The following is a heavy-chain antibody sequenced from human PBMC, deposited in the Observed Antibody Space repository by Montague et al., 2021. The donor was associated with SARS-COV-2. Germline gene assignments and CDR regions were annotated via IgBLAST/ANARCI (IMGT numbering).Heavy chain of an antibody. CDR1: GFTFSSYW. D-gene: IGHD3-16*01. CDR2: IKQDGSER. V-gene: IGHV3-7*01. CDR3: ARVSGSYDYVWGSYIVWFDP. Sequence: SLRLSCAASGFTFSSYWMSWVRQAPGKGLEWVANIKQDGSERYYVDSVKGRFTISRDNAKNSLYLQMNSLRGEDTAVYYCARVSGSYDYVWGSYIVWFDPWGQGTLVTVSS. J-gene: IGHJ5*02.